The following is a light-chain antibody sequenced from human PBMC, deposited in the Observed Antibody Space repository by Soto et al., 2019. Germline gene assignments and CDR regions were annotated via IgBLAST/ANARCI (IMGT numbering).Light chain of an antibody. J-gene: IGKJ1*01. CDR2: QAS. CDR3: QHYNSYSEA. V-gene: IGKV1-5*03. CDR1: QSIDTW. Sequence: DIQMTQSPSTLSASVGDRVTITCRASQSIDTWLAWYQQKPGKAPQVLINQASTLESGVPSRFSGSGSGTEFTLTITSLQRDDFATYYCQHYNSYSEAFGQGTKVDIK.